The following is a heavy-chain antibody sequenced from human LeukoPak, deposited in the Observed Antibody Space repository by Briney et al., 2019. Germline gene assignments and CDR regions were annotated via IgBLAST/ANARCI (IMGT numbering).Heavy chain of an antibody. V-gene: IGHV4-34*01. D-gene: IGHD3-22*01. J-gene: IGHJ6*02. Sequence: PSETLSLTCAVYGGSFSGYYWSWIRQPPGKGLEWIGEINHSGSPNYNPSLKSRVTISVDTSKNQFSLKLSSVTAADTAVYYCARVSSGSEGYGMDVWGQGTTVTVSS. CDR2: INHSGSP. CDR1: GGSFSGYY. CDR3: ARVSSGSEGYGMDV.